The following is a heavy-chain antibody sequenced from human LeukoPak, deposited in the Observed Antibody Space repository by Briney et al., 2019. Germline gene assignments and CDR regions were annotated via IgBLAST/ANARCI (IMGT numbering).Heavy chain of an antibody. J-gene: IGHJ6*02. CDR1: GFTFSSYG. CDR2: ISYDGSNK. CDR3: ASVRPPLMDV. Sequence: GGSLRLSCAASGFTFSSYGMHWVRQAPGKGLEWVAVISYDGSNKYYADSVKGRFTISRDNSKNTLYLQMNSLRAEDTAVYYCASVRPPLMDVWGQGTTVTVSS. V-gene: IGHV3-30*03.